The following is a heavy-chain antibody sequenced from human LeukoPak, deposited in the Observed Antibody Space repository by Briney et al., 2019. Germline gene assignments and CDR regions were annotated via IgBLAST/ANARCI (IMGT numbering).Heavy chain of an antibody. J-gene: IGHJ4*02. CDR3: ARGLLLPYYFDY. Sequence: GGSLRLSCAASGFTFSSYSMNWVRQAPGKGLEWVSSISSSSSYIYYADSVKGRFTISRDNAKNSLYLQMNSLRAEDTAVYYCARGLLLPYYFDYWGQGTLVTVSS. CDR1: GFTFSSYS. V-gene: IGHV3-21*01. CDR2: ISSSSSYI. D-gene: IGHD2-21*02.